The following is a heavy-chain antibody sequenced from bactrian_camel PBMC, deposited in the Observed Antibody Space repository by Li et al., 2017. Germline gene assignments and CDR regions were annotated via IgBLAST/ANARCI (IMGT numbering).Heavy chain of an antibody. J-gene: IGHJ4*01. D-gene: IGHD4*01. V-gene: IGHV3S55*01. CDR1: GATYVEYC. Sequence: HVQLVESGGGSVQGGGSLKLSCVVSGATYVEYCLGWFRQSSDSELQREGLAAIDRDGNTKYAESVKGRFTISHDTERRILYLQMNDLKPEDTGMYICATKVRCTVANRIDRRDYHYWGRGTQVTVS. CDR3: ATKVRCTVANRIDRRDYHY. CDR2: IDRDGNT.